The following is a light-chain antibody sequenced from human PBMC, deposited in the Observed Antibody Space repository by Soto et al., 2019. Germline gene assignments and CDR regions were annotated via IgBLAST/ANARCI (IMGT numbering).Light chain of an antibody. J-gene: IGKJ4*01. V-gene: IGKV3D-15*01. Sequence: EIVMTQSPATLSVSPGETVTLSCKASQSVNSNLAWYQQKPGQAPRLLIYHASTRATGIPARFSGSGSGTEFTLTISSLQSEDFAIYYRQPLNTWPPRTFGGGTKGDIK. CDR1: QSVNSN. CDR3: QPLNTWPPRT. CDR2: HAS.